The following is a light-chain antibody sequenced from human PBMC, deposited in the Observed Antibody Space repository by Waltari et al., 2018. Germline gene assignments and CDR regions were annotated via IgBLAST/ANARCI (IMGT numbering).Light chain of an antibody. V-gene: IGLV2-14*01. CDR1: SSDVGGYNY. Sequence: QSALTQPASVSGSPGQSITISCTGTSSDVGGYNYVSWDQQHPGKAPKLMIYEVSNRPSGVSNRVSGSKSGNTASLTISGLQAEDEADYYCSSYTSSSTPVVFGGGTKLTVL. CDR3: SSYTSSSTPVV. J-gene: IGLJ2*01. CDR2: EVS.